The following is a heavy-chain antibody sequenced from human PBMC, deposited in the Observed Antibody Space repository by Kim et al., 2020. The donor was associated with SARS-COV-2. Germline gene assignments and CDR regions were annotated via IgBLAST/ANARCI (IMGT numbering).Heavy chain of an antibody. J-gene: IGHJ4*02. Sequence: YCAGTMKGRFTISRDNSKNTLYLQMNSLRAEDTAVYYWAKGKYSYGPFDYWGQGTLVTVSS. CDR3: AKGKYSYGPFDY. V-gene: IGHV3-23*01. D-gene: IGHD5-18*01.